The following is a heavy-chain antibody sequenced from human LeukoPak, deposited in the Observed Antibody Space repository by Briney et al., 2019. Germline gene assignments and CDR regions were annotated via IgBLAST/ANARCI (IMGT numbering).Heavy chain of an antibody. CDR3: ARGGITGTTKHYYYYYMDV. V-gene: IGHV4-34*01. D-gene: IGHD1-14*01. CDR2: INHSGST. J-gene: IGHJ6*03. Sequence: SETLPLTCAVYGGSFSGYYWSWIRQPPGKGLEWIGEINHSGSTNYNPSLKSRVTISVDTSKNQFSLKLSSVTAADTAVYYCARGGITGTTKHYYYYYMDVWGKGTTVTVSS. CDR1: GGSFSGYY.